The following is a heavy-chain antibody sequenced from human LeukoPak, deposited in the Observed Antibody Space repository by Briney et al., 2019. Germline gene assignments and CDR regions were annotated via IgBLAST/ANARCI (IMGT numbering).Heavy chain of an antibody. CDR1: GFTFSSHA. V-gene: IGHV3-23*01. CDR2: ISGDGGIT. Sequence: PGGSLRLSCAASGFTFSSHAMSWVRQAPGKGLEWVSAISGDGGITYYAASVKGRFTISRDKSKNTLYLQMNSLRAEDTALYYCAKCAWFGDVPGGDYWGQGILVTVSS. CDR3: AKCAWFGDVPGGDY. D-gene: IGHD3-10*01. J-gene: IGHJ4*02.